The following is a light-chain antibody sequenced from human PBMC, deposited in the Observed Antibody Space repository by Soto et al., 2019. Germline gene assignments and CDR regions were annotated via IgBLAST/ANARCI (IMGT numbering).Light chain of an antibody. CDR3: QQYGGSPPMYT. CDR2: GAS. CDR1: QSVDSSY. V-gene: IGKV3-20*01. J-gene: IGKJ2*01. Sequence: EFVLTQSPGTLSLSPGERATLSCRASQSVDSSYLAWYQQKPGQAPRLLIYGASSRATGIPDRFSGGGSGTDFTLTISRLEPEDFAVYYCQQYGGSPPMYTFGQGTKLEIK.